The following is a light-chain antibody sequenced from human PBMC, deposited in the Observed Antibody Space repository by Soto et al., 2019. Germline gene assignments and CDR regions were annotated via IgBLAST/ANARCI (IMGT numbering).Light chain of an antibody. V-gene: IGKV4-1*01. Sequence: DIVMTQSPDSLAVSLGERATINCKSSQSVLHSPTNNSYLAWYQKKPGQPPKLLIYWASTRESGVPDRFSGSGSGTDFTLTINSLQAEDAAVYYCHQYYSIPRTFGQGTKVEIK. CDR2: WAS. J-gene: IGKJ1*01. CDR1: QSVLHSPTNNSY. CDR3: HQYYSIPRT.